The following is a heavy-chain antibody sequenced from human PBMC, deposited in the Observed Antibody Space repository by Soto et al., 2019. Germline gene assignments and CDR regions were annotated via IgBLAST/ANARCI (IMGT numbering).Heavy chain of an antibody. Sequence: QVQLVESGGGVVQPGRSLRLSCAASGFTFSSYGMHWVRQAPGKGLEWVAVIWYDGSNKYYADSVKGRFTISRVHYKNTLYLQRNSLRAEDTAVDSGARGRIAARQSYGMDVWVQGTTVTVS. J-gene: IGHJ6*02. CDR2: IWYDGSNK. CDR1: GFTFSSYG. D-gene: IGHD6-6*01. CDR3: ARGRIAARQSYGMDV. V-gene: IGHV3-33*01.